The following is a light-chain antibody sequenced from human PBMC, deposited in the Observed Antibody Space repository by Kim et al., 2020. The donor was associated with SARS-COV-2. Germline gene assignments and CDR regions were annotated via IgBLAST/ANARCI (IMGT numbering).Light chain of an antibody. CDR2: RNH. V-gene: IGLV1-47*01. CDR1: ISNIGNNF. CDR3: ASWDDGLNGPV. J-gene: IGLJ3*02. Sequence: GQSVTISCSGSISNIGNNFVYWYQQLPGAAPKLLVYRNHERPSGVPDRFSGSKSDTSASLAITGLRSADEADYYCASWDDGLNGPVFGGGTQLTVL.